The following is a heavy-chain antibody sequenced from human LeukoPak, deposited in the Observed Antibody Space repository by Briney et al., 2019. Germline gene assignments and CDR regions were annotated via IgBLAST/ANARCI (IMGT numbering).Heavy chain of an antibody. CDR3: ARGRRDGYNLGY. Sequence: GGSLRLSCAASGFNVTTNYMSRVRQAPGKGLEWVSVIYSGGTTYYADSVKGRFTISRDISKNTLSLQMNSLRAEDTAVYYCARGRRDGYNLGYWGQGTLVAVSS. D-gene: IGHD5-24*01. V-gene: IGHV3-53*01. CDR2: IYSGGTT. J-gene: IGHJ4*02. CDR1: GFNVTTNY.